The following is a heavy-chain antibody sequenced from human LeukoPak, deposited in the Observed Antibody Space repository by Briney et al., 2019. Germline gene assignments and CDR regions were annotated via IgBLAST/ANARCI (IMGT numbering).Heavy chain of an antibody. J-gene: IGHJ4*02. Sequence: SETLSLTCTVSGGSISSYYWSWIRQPPGKGLEWIGYIYYSGSTNYNPSLKSRVTISVDRSKNLLSLNLNSVTAADTAVYYCARVRCSSTSCYAGPFDYWGQGTLVTVSS. CDR3: ARVRCSSTSCYAGPFDY. CDR2: IYYSGST. CDR1: GGSISSYY. D-gene: IGHD2-2*01. V-gene: IGHV4-59*12.